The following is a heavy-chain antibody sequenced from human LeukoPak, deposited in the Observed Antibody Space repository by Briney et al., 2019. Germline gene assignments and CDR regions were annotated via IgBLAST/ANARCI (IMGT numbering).Heavy chain of an antibody. D-gene: IGHD2-15*01. CDR3: AKDQDIVDYYGMDV. Sequence: PGGSLRLSCAASGFTFDDYAMHWVRQAPGKGLEWVSGISWNSGSIGYADSVKGRFTISRDNAKNSLYLQMNSLRAEDTALYYCAKDQDIVDYYGMDVWGQGTTVTVSS. J-gene: IGHJ6*02. CDR1: GFTFDDYA. CDR2: ISWNSGSI. V-gene: IGHV3-9*01.